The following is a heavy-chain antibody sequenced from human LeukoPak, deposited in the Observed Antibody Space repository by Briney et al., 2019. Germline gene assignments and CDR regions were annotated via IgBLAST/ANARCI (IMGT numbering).Heavy chain of an antibody. CDR1: GYTFTGYY. Sequence: ASVKVSCKASGYTFTGYYMHWVRQAPGQGLEWMGWINPNSGGTNYAQKFQGRVTMTTDTSISTAYMELSRLRSDDTAVYYCANSYCSGGSCYSFDYWGQGTLVTVSS. CDR2: INPNSGGT. V-gene: IGHV1-2*02. J-gene: IGHJ4*02. CDR3: ANSYCSGGSCYSFDY. D-gene: IGHD2-15*01.